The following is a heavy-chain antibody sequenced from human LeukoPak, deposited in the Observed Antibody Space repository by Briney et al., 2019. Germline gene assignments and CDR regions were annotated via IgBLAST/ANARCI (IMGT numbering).Heavy chain of an antibody. D-gene: IGHD3-3*01. CDR3: ARDSLYNFWSGYYHTTYYFDY. CDR2: IYTGGST. Sequence: SETLSLTCTVSGGSISSGNYYWSWIRQPAGKGLEWIGHIYTGGSTNYNPSLKSRVTISVDTSKNQFSLNLSSTTAADTAVYYCARDSLYNFWSGYYHTTYYFDYWGQGTLVTVSS. CDR1: GGSISSGNYY. J-gene: IGHJ4*02. V-gene: IGHV4-61*09.